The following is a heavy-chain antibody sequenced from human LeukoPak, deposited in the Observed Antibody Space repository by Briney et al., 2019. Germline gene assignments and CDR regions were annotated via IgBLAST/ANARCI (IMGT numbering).Heavy chain of an antibody. V-gene: IGHV3-7*03. CDR2: INPDGGGT. CDR3: ARDMAYDAFDY. CDR1: GFTFSSYW. D-gene: IGHD4/OR15-4a*01. J-gene: IGHJ4*02. Sequence: GGSLRLSCVDSGFTFSSYWMTWVRQAPGKGLEWVGYINPDGGGTCYADSVEGRFTISRDNAKNSLYLQVNSLRVEDTAVYYCARDMAYDAFDYWGPGTLVTVSS.